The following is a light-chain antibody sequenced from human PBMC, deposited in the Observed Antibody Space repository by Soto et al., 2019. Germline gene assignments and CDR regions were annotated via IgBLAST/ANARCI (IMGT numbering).Light chain of an antibody. Sequence: QSALTQPASVSGSPGQSITISCTGTSRDFGGYNYVSWYQQHPDRAPKVMIYEVSNRPSGVSNRFSGSKSGNTASLTISGLQAEDEADYYCSSFTSSSTLVVFGAGTKLTVL. J-gene: IGLJ1*01. CDR2: EVS. CDR3: SSFTSSSTLVV. V-gene: IGLV2-14*01. CDR1: SRDFGGYNY.